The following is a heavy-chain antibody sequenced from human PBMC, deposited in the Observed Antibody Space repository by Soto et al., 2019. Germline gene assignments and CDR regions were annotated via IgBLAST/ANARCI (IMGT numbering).Heavy chain of an antibody. CDR3: AKNAITMRAEGWFDP. V-gene: IGHV3-30*18. CDR1: GFTFSSYG. D-gene: IGHD3-22*01. CDR2: ISYDGSNK. Sequence: PGGSLRLSCAASGFTFSSYGMHWVRQAPGKGLEWVAVISYDGSNKYYADSVKGRFTISRDNSKNTLYLQMNSLRAEDTAVYYCAKNAITMRAEGWFDPWGQGTLVTVSS. J-gene: IGHJ5*02.